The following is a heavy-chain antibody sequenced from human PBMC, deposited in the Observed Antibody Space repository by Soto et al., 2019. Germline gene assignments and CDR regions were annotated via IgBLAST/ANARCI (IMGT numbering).Heavy chain of an antibody. CDR1: GFTFSSYA. Sequence: QVQLVESGGGVVQPGRSLRLSCVVSGFTFSSYAMHWVRQAPGKGLEWVALISYDGTTKYYADSVKGRFTISRDNSTNTLYVPMDSLSPEDTAVYYCAKTGRDYSVSPNDYGGQGTRVTVSS. D-gene: IGHD4-4*01. CDR2: ISYDGTTK. CDR3: AKTGRDYSVSPNDY. V-gene: IGHV3-30*18. J-gene: IGHJ4*02.